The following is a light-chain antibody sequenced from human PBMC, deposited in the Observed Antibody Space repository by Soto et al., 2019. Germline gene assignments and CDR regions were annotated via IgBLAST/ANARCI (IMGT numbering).Light chain of an antibody. CDR1: QAINNN. V-gene: IGKV1-39*01. Sequence: DIQLTQSPSSLSASVPDRVTITCRASQAINNNLNWYQQKLGKAPELLIYRASTLQSGVPSRFSGSGSGTDFTLTISSLEHEDFGTYYCQQSYSTPYTFGQGTKVEIK. CDR3: QQSYSTPYT. J-gene: IGKJ2*01. CDR2: RAS.